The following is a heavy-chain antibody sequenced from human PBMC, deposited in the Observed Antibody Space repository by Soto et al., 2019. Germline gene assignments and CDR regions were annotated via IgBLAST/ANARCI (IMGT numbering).Heavy chain of an antibody. Sequence: QITLKESGPTLVKPTQTLTLTCTFSGFSFSTSAEGVAWIRQPPGKALEWLALIYWDDDTRYSPSLKSRLTITRDTAKSQVVLTRTNMDPVDTGTYYWVHRTMVRGVIGAHFDNWGQGTLVTVSS. CDR1: GFSFSTSAEG. CDR2: IYWDDDT. CDR3: VHRTMVRGVIGAHFDN. J-gene: IGHJ4*02. V-gene: IGHV2-5*02. D-gene: IGHD3-10*01.